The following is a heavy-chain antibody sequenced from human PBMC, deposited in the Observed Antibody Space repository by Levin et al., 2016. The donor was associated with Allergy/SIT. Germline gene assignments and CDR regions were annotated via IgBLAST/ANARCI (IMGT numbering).Heavy chain of an antibody. CDR2: ISYSGST. J-gene: IGHJ6*03. Sequence: GSLRLSCTVSGGSIDSRTYYWGWIRQPPGQGLELIGSISYSGSTYYNPSLRSRVTISVDTSKNQFSLILSSVTAADTSVYYCARLLAEDIGYYDYYYYMDVWGKGTTVSVSS. V-gene: IGHV4-39*01. CDR3: ARLLAEDIGYYDYYYYMDV. D-gene: IGHD2-15*01. CDR1: GGSIDSRTYY.